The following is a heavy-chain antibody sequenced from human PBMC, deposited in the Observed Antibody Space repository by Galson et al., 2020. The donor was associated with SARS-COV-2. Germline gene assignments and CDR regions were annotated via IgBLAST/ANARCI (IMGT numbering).Heavy chain of an antibody. D-gene: IGHD3-22*01. CDR2: ISAYNGNT. CDR3: ARDSRRYSSGYWHFDY. CDR1: GYTFTSYG. J-gene: IGHJ4*02. V-gene: IGHV1-18*01. Sequence: ASVKVSCKASGYTFTSYGISWVRQAPGQGLEWMGWISAYNGNTNYAQKLQGRVTMTTDTSTSTAYMELRSLRSDDTAVYYCARDSRRYSSGYWHFDYWGQGTLVTVSS.